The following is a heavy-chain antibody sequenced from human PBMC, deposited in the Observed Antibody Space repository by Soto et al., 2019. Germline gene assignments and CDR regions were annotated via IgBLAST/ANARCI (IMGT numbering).Heavy chain of an antibody. D-gene: IGHD3-22*01. V-gene: IGHV1-69*13. Sequence: SVKVSCKASGGTFSSYAISWVRQAPGQGLEWMGGIIPIFGTANYAQKFQGRVTITADESTSTAYMELSSLRSEDTAVYYCARASYYYDSSGYSAESYYFDYWGQGTLVTVSS. J-gene: IGHJ4*02. CDR2: IIPIFGTA. CDR3: ARASYYYDSSGYSAESYYFDY. CDR1: GGTFSSYA.